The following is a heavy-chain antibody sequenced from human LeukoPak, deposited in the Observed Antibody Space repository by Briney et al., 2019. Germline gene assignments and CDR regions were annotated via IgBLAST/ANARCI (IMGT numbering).Heavy chain of an antibody. CDR2: IKQDGSEK. CDR3: ARDGGVHSSGWHLVTAYDI. CDR1: GFTFSSYW. V-gene: IGHV3-7*01. Sequence: PGGSLRLSCAASGFTFSSYWMSWVREAPGKGLEWVANIKQDGSEKYYVDSVKGRFTISRDNAKNSLSLQMNSLRAEDTAVYSCARDGGVHSSGWHLVTAYDIRGQGKTVTVSS. D-gene: IGHD6-19*01. J-gene: IGHJ3*02.